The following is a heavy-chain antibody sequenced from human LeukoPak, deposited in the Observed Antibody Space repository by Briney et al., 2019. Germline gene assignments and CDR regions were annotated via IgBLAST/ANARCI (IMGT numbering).Heavy chain of an antibody. D-gene: IGHD1-7*01. CDR2: IYTSGST. CDR3: ARDARPWNYLTDNWFDP. Sequence: PSETLSLTCTVSGGSISSYYWSWIRQPAGKGLEWIGRIYTSGSTNYNPSLKSRVTMSVDTSKNQFSLKLSSVTAADTAVYYCARDARPWNYLTDNWFDPWGQGTLVTVSS. V-gene: IGHV4-4*07. J-gene: IGHJ5*02. CDR1: GGSISSYY.